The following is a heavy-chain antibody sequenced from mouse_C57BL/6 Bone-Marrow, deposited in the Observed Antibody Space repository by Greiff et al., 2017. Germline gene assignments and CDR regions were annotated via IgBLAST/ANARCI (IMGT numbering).Heavy chain of an antibody. J-gene: IGHJ2*01. CDR3: ARNYGSSYYFDY. CDR1: GYTFTSYT. CDR2: INPSSGYT. Sequence: QVQLQQSGAELARPGASVKMSCKASGYTFTSYTMHWVKQRPGKGLEWIGYINPSSGYTKYNQKFKDKATLTADKSSSTAYMQLSSLTSEDSAVYYCARNYGSSYYFDYWGQGTTLTVSS. D-gene: IGHD1-1*01. V-gene: IGHV1-4*01.